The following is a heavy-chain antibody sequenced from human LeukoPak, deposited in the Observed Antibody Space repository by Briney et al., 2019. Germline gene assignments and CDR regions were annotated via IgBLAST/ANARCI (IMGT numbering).Heavy chain of an antibody. D-gene: IGHD6-19*01. V-gene: IGHV3-23*01. Sequence: PGGSLRLSCAASGYTFTNYAMTWVRQAPGKGLEWVSAIRASDGSTFYADSVKGRFTVSRDSSENTLYLQMNSLRAEDTAVYYCAKLTSGWFEDFWGQGTLVTVSS. J-gene: IGHJ4*02. CDR2: IRASDGST. CDR3: AKLTSGWFEDF. CDR1: GYTFTNYA.